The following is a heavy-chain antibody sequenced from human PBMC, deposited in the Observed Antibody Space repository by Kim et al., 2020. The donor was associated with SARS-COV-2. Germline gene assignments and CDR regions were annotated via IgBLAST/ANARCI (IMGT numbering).Heavy chain of an antibody. Sequence: SETLSLTCTVSGGSFSTYYWSWIRQPPGKGLEWIGYIYYSGSTNYNPSFKSRVTISVDTSKKQFSLKLRSVTAADTAVYFCAREVEGATPCWIDRWGQG. CDR2: IYYSGST. CDR1: GGSFSTYY. D-gene: IGHD1-26*01. V-gene: IGHV4-59*01. CDR3: AREVEGATPCWIDR. J-gene: IGHJ5*02.